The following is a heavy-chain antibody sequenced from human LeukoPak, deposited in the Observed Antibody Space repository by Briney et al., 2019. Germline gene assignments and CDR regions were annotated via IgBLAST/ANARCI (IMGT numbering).Heavy chain of an antibody. V-gene: IGHV4-30-2*01. Sequence: SQTLSLTCAVSGGSISSGGYSWSWLRQPPGKGLEWIGYIYHSGSTYYNPSLKSRVTISVDRSKNQFSLKLSSVTAADTAVYYCARGVVVVPAAIFWFDPWGQGTLVTVSS. CDR3: ARGVVVVPAAIFWFDP. J-gene: IGHJ5*02. D-gene: IGHD2-2*01. CDR2: IYHSGST. CDR1: GGSISSGGYS.